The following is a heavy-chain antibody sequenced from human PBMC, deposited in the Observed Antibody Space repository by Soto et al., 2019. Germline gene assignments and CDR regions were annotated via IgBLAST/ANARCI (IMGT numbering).Heavy chain of an antibody. J-gene: IGHJ6*02. D-gene: IGHD1-26*01. CDR3: ARRIVGATTRFNYYYGMDV. V-gene: IGHV1-69*13. Sequence: RASVKVSCKASGGTFSSYAISWVRQAPGQGLEWMGGIIPIFGTANYAQKFQGRVTITADESTSTAYMELSSLRSEDTAVYYCARRIVGATTRFNYYYGMDVWGQGTTVTVSS. CDR2: IIPIFGTA. CDR1: GGTFSSYA.